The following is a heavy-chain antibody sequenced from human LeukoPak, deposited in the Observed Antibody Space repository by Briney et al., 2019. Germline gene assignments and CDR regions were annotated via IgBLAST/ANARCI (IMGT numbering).Heavy chain of an antibody. CDR3: AKGTYYYDSSGYNY. Sequence: GGSLRLSCAASGFTFSSYAMSWVRQAPGKGLEWVSAISGSGGSTYYADSVKGRFTISRDNSKNTLYLQMNSLRAEDTAVYYCAKGTYYYDSSGYNYWGQGTLVTVSS. D-gene: IGHD3-22*01. CDR1: GFTFSSYA. V-gene: IGHV3-23*01. CDR2: ISGSGGST. J-gene: IGHJ4*02.